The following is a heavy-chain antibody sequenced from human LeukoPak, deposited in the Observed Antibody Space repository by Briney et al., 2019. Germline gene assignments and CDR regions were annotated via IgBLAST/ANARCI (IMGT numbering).Heavy chain of an antibody. D-gene: IGHD1-1*01. CDR2: ISSSGSTI. CDR3: ARWNGPFQH. CDR1: GFTFSSYG. Sequence: SGGSLRLSCVASGFTFSSYGMHWVRQAPGKGLEWVSYISSSGSTIYYADSVKGRFTISRDNAKNSLYLQMNSLRAEDTAVYYCARWNGPFQHWGQGTLVTVSS. J-gene: IGHJ1*01. V-gene: IGHV3-48*04.